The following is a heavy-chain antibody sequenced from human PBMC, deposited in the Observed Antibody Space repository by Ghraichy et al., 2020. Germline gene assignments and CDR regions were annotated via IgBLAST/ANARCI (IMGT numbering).Heavy chain of an antibody. Sequence: GGSLRLSCAASGFKFDDYAMHWVRQAPGKGLEWVSSINWNSGSIDYADSVKGRFTISRDNAKNSLYLQMNSLIAEDTALYYCAKVTARTYSYGLDVWGQGTTVTVSS. CDR2: INWNSGSI. V-gene: IGHV3-9*01. D-gene: IGHD6-6*01. J-gene: IGHJ6*02. CDR3: AKVTARTYSYGLDV. CDR1: GFKFDDYA.